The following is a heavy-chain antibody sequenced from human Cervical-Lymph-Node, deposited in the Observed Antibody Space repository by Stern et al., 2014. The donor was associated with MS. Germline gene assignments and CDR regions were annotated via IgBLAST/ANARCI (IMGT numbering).Heavy chain of an antibody. Sequence: QVQLQESGPGLVKPSQTLSLTCTVSGGSISSGGHYWSWIRQPAGKGLEWIGRFYTSGSTNYNPSLESRIAISVDTSKNQFSLELTSVTAADTAVYYCARGTLPSRVNWYFDLWGRGTLVTVSS. CDR2: FYTSGST. CDR1: GGSISSGGHY. J-gene: IGHJ2*01. CDR3: ARGTLPSRVNWYFDL. V-gene: IGHV4-61*02. D-gene: IGHD5-24*01.